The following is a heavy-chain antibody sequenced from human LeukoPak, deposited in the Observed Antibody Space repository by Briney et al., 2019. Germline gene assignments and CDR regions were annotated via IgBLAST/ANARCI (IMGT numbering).Heavy chain of an antibody. CDR2: IYYSGST. J-gene: IGHJ4*02. V-gene: IGHV4-59*01. D-gene: IGHD1-14*01. CDR3: ARGRTGLADY. CDR1: SGSISSYY. Sequence: PSETLSLTCTVSSGSISSYYWSWIRQPPGMGLEWIGNIYYSGSTNYNPSLKSRVTISVDTSKNQFSLKLSSVTAADTAVYYCARGRTGLADYWGQGTLVTVSS.